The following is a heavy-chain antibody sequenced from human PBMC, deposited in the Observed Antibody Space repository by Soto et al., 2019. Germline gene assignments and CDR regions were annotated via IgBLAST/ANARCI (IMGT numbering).Heavy chain of an antibody. CDR1: GYTFTSYD. CDR2: INAGNGNT. J-gene: IGHJ5*02. D-gene: IGHD1-26*01. Sequence: GASVKVSCKASGYTFTSYDINWVRQAPGQRLEWMGWINAGNGNTKYSQKFQGRVTITRDTSASTAYMELSSLRSEDTAVYYCARPIVGMFDPWGQGTLVTVSS. CDR3: ARPIVGMFDP. V-gene: IGHV1-3*01.